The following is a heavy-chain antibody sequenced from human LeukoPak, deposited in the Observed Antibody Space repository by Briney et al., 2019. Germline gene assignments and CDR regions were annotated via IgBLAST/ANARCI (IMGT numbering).Heavy chain of an antibody. CDR1: GGSISSYY. J-gene: IGHJ4*02. CDR3: ARVVYYDSSGYVIYFDY. Sequence: KPSETLSLTCTVSGGSISSYYWSWIRQPPGKGLEWIGYIYYSGSTNYNPSLKSRVTISVDTSKNQFSLKLSSVTAADTAVYYCARVVYYDSSGYVIYFDYWGQGTLVTVSS. D-gene: IGHD3-22*01. V-gene: IGHV4-59*01. CDR2: IYYSGST.